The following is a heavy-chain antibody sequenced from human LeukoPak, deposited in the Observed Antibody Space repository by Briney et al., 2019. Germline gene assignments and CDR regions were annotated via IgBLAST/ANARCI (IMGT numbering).Heavy chain of an antibody. CDR3: AKWAAMTRFDF. V-gene: IGHV3-48*01. J-gene: IGHJ4*02. D-gene: IGHD5-18*01. Sequence: GGSLRLSCAASGFTFSSYPMNWVRQAPGKGREWISYISRTSSIIYYADSVKGRFTISRDNSKNTLYLQMNSLRAEDTAVYFCAKWAAMTRFDFWGQGTLVTVSS. CDR2: ISRTSSII. CDR1: GFTFSSYP.